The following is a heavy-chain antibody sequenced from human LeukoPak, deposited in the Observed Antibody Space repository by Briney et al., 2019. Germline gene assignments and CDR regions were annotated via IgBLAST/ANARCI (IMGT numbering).Heavy chain of an antibody. CDR1: GYTFTSYY. V-gene: IGHV1-46*01. Sequence: ASVKVSCKASGYTFTSYYMHWVRQAPGQGLEWMGIINPSGCSTSYAQKFQGRVTMTRDTSTSTVYMELSSLRSEDTAVYYCARESWERYFDYWGQGTLVTVSS. J-gene: IGHJ4*02. CDR2: INPSGCST. D-gene: IGHD1-1*01. CDR3: ARESWERYFDY.